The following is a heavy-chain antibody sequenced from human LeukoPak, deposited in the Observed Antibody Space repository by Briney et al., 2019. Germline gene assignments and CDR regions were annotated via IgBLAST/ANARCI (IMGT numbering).Heavy chain of an antibody. Sequence: ASVKVSCKASGYTFTGYYMHWVRQAPGQGLKWMGWINPNSGGTNYAQKFQGWVTMTRDTSISTAYMELSRLRSDDTAVYYCARDLGYCSSTSCYLFIDYWGQGTLVTVSS. CDR3: ARDLGYCSSTSCYLFIDY. CDR2: INPNSGGT. CDR1: GYTFTGYY. J-gene: IGHJ4*02. V-gene: IGHV1-2*04. D-gene: IGHD2-2*01.